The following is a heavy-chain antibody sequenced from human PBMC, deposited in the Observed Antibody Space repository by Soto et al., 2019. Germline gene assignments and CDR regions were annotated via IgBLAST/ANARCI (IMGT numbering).Heavy chain of an antibody. J-gene: IGHJ4*02. CDR2: MNPKSGNT. Sequence: QVQLVQSGAEVKKPGASVKVSCKASGYTFTSDINWVRQATGQGLEWMGWMNPKSGNTGYAQEFQGRVTMTRDTSINTAYMELSSLRSEDTAVYYCARGRVEGTCSGGRCYHLDYWGQGTLVTVSS. CDR3: ARGRVEGTCSGGRCYHLDY. V-gene: IGHV1-8*01. D-gene: IGHD2-15*01. CDR1: GYTFTSD.